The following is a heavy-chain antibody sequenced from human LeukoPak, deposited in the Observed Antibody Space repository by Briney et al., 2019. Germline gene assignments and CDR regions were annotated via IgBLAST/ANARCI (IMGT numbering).Heavy chain of an antibody. CDR2: IYYSGST. CDR3: ARVDIVGARAFDY. Sequence: PSETLSLTCTVSGGSISSSSYYWGWIRQPPGKGLEWIGSIYYSGSTYYNPSLTSRVTISVDTSKNQFSLKLSSVTAADTAVYYCARVDIVGARAFDYWGQGTLVTVSS. CDR1: GGSISSSSYY. V-gene: IGHV4-39*07. D-gene: IGHD1-26*01. J-gene: IGHJ4*02.